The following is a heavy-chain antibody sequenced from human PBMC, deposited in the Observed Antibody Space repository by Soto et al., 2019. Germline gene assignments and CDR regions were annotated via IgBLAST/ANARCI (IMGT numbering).Heavy chain of an antibody. CDR1: GGAISSSY. V-gene: IGHV4-59*01. J-gene: IGHJ4*02. Sequence: SETLSLTCTVSGGAISSSYWSWIRQPPGKGLEWIGFTYDSGSTNYNPSLKSRVTISVDTSKNQFSLKLSSVTAADTAVYYCARVPDYWGQGILVTVSS. CDR3: ARVPDY. CDR2: TYDSGST. D-gene: IGHD2-2*01.